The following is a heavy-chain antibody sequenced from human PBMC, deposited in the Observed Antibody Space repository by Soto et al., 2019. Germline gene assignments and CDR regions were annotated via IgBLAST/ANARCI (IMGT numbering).Heavy chain of an antibody. J-gene: IGHJ6*01. V-gene: IGHV1-8*01. CDR3: ARFKDYYYGMDV. CDR2: MNPNSGYT. Sequence: QVQLVQSGAEVKKPGASVKVSCKASGYTFTSYDIHWVRQATGHGLEWMGWMNPNSGYTDYAQKFHGRLTVTRDTSISTVYMELISLTSEDTAVYYCARFKDYYYGMDVW. CDR1: GYTFTSYD.